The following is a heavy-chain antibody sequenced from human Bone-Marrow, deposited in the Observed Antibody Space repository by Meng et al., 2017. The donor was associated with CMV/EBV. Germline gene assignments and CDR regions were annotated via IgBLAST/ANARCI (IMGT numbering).Heavy chain of an antibody. D-gene: IGHD6-13*01. CDR1: GYTFTGYY. CDR2: INPNSGGT. Sequence: ASVKVSCKASGYTFTGYYMHWVRQAPGQGLEWMGWINPNSGGTNYAQKFQGRVTMTRDTSISTAYMELSRLRTDDTAVYYCARECGIAAALLDYGMDFWGQGTTVTVSS. J-gene: IGHJ6*02. CDR3: ARECGIAAALLDYGMDF. V-gene: IGHV1-2*02.